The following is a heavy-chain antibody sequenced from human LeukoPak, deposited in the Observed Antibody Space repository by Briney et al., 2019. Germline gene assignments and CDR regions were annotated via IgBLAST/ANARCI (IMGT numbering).Heavy chain of an antibody. Sequence: PGGSLRLSCAASGFTFSNYWMNWARQAPGKGLEWVANINPDGSIKSCVDSVKGRFTVSRDNAKFSLYLQMNSLAVDDTAVYYCARALVAAGALASWGQGTLVTVSS. J-gene: IGHJ4*02. D-gene: IGHD2-8*02. CDR3: ARALVAAGALAS. CDR1: GFTFSNYW. CDR2: INPDGSIK. V-gene: IGHV3-7*01.